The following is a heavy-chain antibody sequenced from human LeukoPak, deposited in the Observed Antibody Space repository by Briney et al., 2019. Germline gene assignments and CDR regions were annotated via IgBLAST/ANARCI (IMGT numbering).Heavy chain of an antibody. CDR1: GFTFSSYS. CDR2: ISSSSSHI. J-gene: IGHJ4*02. Sequence: GGSLRLSCAASGFTFSSYSMNWVRQAPGKGLEWVSSISSSSSHIYYADSVKGRFAISRDNAKNSLYLQMNSLRAEDTAVYYCAREASDSGSYSWGQGTLVTVSS. V-gene: IGHV3-21*01. D-gene: IGHD1-26*01. CDR3: AREASDSGSYS.